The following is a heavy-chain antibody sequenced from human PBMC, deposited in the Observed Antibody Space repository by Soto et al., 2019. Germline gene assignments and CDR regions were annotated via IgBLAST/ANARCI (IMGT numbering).Heavy chain of an antibody. D-gene: IGHD6-13*01. Sequence: QVQLQESGPGLVKPSETLSLTCTVSGGSISSYYWSWIRQPPGKGLEWIGYIYYSGSTNYNPSHKSRVTISVDTSKNQFSLKLSSVTAADTAVYYCARDQGAAGDSMDVWGQGTTVTVSS. CDR3: ARDQGAAGDSMDV. CDR1: GGSISSYY. V-gene: IGHV4-59*01. CDR2: IYYSGST. J-gene: IGHJ6*02.